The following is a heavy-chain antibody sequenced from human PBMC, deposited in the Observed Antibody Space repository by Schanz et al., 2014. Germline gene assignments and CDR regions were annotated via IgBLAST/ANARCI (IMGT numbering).Heavy chain of an antibody. V-gene: IGHV3-7*01. CDR3: VKDLQRELLRDDHYYGMDV. J-gene: IGHJ6*02. CDR2: IKLDGSEK. Sequence: EVQVVESGGGLVQPGGSLRLSCAASGFSFVDAWMSWVRQAPGEGLVWVANIKLDGSEKYYADSVKGRFTTSRDNSKNTMYLQMNSLRAEDTAVYYCVKDLQRELLRDDHYYGMDVWGQGTTVTVSS. D-gene: IGHD1-26*01. CDR1: GFSFVDAW.